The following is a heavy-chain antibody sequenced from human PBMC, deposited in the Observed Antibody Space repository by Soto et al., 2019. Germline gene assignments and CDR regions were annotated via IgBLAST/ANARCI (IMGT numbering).Heavy chain of an antibody. V-gene: IGHV3-23*01. CDR2: LDGAGGST. Sequence: GGSLRLSCLASGFTFSDYAMTWVRHVPGRGLEWVASLDGAGGSTYYADSVRGRFTISRDNSQNTLFLQMKRLTVDNTAIYYCAAPRDEYGSGVSWFTYGMDIWGQGTTVTVSS. J-gene: IGHJ6*02. D-gene: IGHD3-10*01. CDR1: GFTFSDYA. CDR3: AAPRDEYGSGVSWFTYGMDI.